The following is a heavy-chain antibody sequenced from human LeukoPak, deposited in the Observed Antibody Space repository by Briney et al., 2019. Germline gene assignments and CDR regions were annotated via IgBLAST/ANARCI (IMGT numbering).Heavy chain of an antibody. CDR3: ARDLGSGIDY. V-gene: IGHV1-2*02. Sequence: ASVKVSCKASEYTFTVYYIHWVRQAPGQGLEWMGWINPNRGGTNYAQKFQGRVTMTRDTSINTAYMELSRLRSDDTAVYYCARDLGSGIDYWGQGTLVTVSS. CDR1: EYTFTVYY. CDR2: INPNRGGT. D-gene: IGHD3-3*01. J-gene: IGHJ4*02.